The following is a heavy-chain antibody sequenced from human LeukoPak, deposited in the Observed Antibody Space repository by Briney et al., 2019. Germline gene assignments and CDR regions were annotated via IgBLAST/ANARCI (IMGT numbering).Heavy chain of an antibody. CDR2: IYYSGST. Sequence: SETLSLTCTVSGGSISGYYWSWIRQPPGKGLEWIGYIYYSGSTNYNPSLKSRVTISVDTSKNQFSLRLSSVTAADTAVYYCARAGGRSSWLFDYWGQGTLVTVSS. J-gene: IGHJ4*02. CDR3: ARAGGRSSWLFDY. D-gene: IGHD6-13*01. V-gene: IGHV4-59*01. CDR1: GGSISGYY.